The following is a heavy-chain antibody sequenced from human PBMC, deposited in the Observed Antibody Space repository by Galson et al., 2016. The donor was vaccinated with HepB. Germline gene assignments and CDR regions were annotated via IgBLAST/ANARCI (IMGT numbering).Heavy chain of an antibody. Sequence: SLRLSCAASGFTFDDYGLNWVRQAPGQGLEWVSGINWKGGSTAYADSVRGRVTITTNNSRNTLYLEMNSLRAEDTAVYYCARAFFHSTVNTYPFDVWGQGTPVTVSS. D-gene: IGHD2/OR15-2a*01. V-gene: IGHV3-20*04. J-gene: IGHJ6*02. CDR3: ARAFFHSTVNTYPFDV. CDR1: GFTFDDYG. CDR2: INWKGGST.